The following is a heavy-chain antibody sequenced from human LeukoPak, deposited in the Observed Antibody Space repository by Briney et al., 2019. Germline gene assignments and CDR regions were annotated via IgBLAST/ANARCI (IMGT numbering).Heavy chain of an antibody. CDR1: GGSISSGDYY. J-gene: IGHJ5*02. V-gene: IGHV4-30-4*01. CDR3: ARDDSGSYSGFDP. CDR2: IYYSGST. D-gene: IGHD1-26*01. Sequence: SETLSLTCTVSGGSISSGDYYWSWIRQPPGKGLEWIGYIYYSGSTYYNPSLKSRVTISVDTSKNQFSLKLSSVTAADTAVYYCARDDSGSYSGFDPWGQGTLVTVSS.